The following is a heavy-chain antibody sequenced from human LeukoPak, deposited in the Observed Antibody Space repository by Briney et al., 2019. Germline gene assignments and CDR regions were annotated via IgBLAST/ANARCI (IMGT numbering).Heavy chain of an antibody. CDR2: ISAYNGDT. D-gene: IGHD3-3*01. Sequence: ASVKVSCKASGYTFTDYGISWVRQAPGQGLEWMGWISAYNGDTRYAQKLQGRFTMATDTSTSTAYMELSSLRSEDTAVYYCARAGPITIFGVVINNWFDPWGQGTLVTVSS. CDR3: ARAGPITIFGVVINNWFDP. CDR1: GYTFTDYG. V-gene: IGHV1-18*01. J-gene: IGHJ5*02.